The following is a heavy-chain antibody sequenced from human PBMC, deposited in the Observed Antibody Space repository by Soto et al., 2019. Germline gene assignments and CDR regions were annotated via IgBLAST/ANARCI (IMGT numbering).Heavy chain of an antibody. Sequence: SDTLSLTCTVSGASLSSNSYYWGWIRQSPGKGLEWIGSLYYSGSTYYNPSLKSRVTISVDTSKNQFSLKLSSVTAADTAMYYCARHEAAGTSSYYGMDLWRQGTTVTVSS. CDR3: ARHEAAGTSSYYGMDL. J-gene: IGHJ6*02. CDR2: LYYSGST. CDR1: GASLSSNSYY. D-gene: IGHD6-13*01. V-gene: IGHV4-39*01.